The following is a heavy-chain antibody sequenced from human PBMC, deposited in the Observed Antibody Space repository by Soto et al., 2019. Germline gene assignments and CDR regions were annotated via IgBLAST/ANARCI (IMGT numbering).Heavy chain of an antibody. D-gene: IGHD2-15*01. J-gene: IGHJ5*02. V-gene: IGHV1-69*13. CDR3: AREPGHSFPRGVVVVAATKYNWFDP. CDR1: GGTFSSYA. CDR2: IIPIFGTA. Sequence: SVKVSCKASGGTFSSYAISWVRQAPGQGLEWMGGIIPIFGTANYAQKFQGRVTITADESTSTAYMELSSLRSEDTAVYYCAREPGHSFPRGVVVVAATKYNWFDPWGQGTLVTVSS.